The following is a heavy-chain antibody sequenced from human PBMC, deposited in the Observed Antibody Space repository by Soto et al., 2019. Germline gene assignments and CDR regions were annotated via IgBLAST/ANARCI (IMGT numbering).Heavy chain of an antibody. Sequence: SLRLSCAASGFTSRSFTMNWVRQAPGKGLEWVSTISSNSAYIYYTDALRGRFTISRDNAKNSLHLQMNSLRAEDTAVYYCPRDASRDSCSRGWFDPWGPVTLVTDSS. CDR1: GFTSRSFT. V-gene: IGHV3-21*01. D-gene: IGHD2-2*01. CDR3: PRDASRDSCSRGWFDP. CDR2: ISSNSAYI. J-gene: IGHJ5*02.